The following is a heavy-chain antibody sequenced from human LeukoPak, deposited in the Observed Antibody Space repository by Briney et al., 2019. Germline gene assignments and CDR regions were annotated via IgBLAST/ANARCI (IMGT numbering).Heavy chain of an antibody. CDR3: ARELIAAAGMRYYYYGMDV. D-gene: IGHD6-13*01. CDR1: GFTFSSYS. J-gene: IGHJ6*02. CDR2: ISSSSSYI. Sequence: PGGSLRLSCAASGFTFSSYSMNWVRQAPGKGLEWVSSISSSSSYIYYADSVKGRFTISRDNAKNSLYLQMNSLRAEDTAVYYCARELIAAAGMRYYYYGMDVWGQGTTVTVSS. V-gene: IGHV3-21*01.